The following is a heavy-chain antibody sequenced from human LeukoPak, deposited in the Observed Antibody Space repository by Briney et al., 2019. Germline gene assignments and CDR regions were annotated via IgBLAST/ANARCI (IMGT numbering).Heavy chain of an antibody. CDR2: IYYSGST. Sequence: PSETLSLTCTVSGGSISSYYWSWIRQPPGKGLEWIGYIYYSGSTNYNPSLKSRVTISVDTSKNQFSLKLSSVTAADTAVYYWAREYSGYVPYIDYWGQGTLVTVSS. V-gene: IGHV4-59*01. D-gene: IGHD5-12*01. J-gene: IGHJ4*02. CDR3: AREYSGYVPYIDY. CDR1: GGSISSYY.